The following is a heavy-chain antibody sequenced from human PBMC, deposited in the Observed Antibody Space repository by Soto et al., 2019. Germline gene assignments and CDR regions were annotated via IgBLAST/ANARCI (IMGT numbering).Heavy chain of an antibody. Sequence: EVQLLESGGGLVQPGGSLRLSCAASGFTFSSYAMSWVRQAPGKGLEWVSAISGSGGSTYYADSVKGRFTISRDNSKNTLYLKMNSLRAEDTAVYYCAKEVLDYYDSSGYYPDYWGQGTLVTVSS. J-gene: IGHJ4*02. CDR1: GFTFSSYA. CDR3: AKEVLDYYDSSGYYPDY. D-gene: IGHD3-22*01. CDR2: ISGSGGST. V-gene: IGHV3-23*01.